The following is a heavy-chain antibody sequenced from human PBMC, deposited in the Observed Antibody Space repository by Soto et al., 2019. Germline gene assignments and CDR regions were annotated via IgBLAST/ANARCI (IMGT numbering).Heavy chain of an antibody. J-gene: IGHJ4*02. Sequence: ASVKVSCKASGYTFSNYYMHWVRQAPGQGLEWMGIINPRVGTARYAQKFQGRVAMTRDTSASTFYMQLSSLRSEDTALYYCARDISSTWSLQDYWGQGTLVTVSS. CDR1: GYTFSNYY. CDR3: ARDISSTWSLQDY. CDR2: INPRVGTA. D-gene: IGHD6-13*01. V-gene: IGHV1-46*01.